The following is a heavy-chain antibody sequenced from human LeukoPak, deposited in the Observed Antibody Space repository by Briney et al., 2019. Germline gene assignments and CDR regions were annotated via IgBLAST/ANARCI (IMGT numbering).Heavy chain of an antibody. CDR2: FDPEDGET. Sequence: ASVKVSCKVSGYTLTELSMHWVRQAPGKGLEWMGGFDPEDGETIYAQKFQGRVTMTEDTSTDTAYMELSSLRSEDTAVYYCATQYEALAAAVTGVVLEIGGQGRMATASS. V-gene: IGHV1-24*01. J-gene: IGHJ3*01. D-gene: IGHD6-25*01. CDR1: GYTLTELS. CDR3: ATQYEALAAAVTGVVLEI.